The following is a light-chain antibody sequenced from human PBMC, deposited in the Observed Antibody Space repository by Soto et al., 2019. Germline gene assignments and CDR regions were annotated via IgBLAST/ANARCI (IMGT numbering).Light chain of an antibody. CDR2: AAS. CDR1: QGINKD. V-gene: IGKV1-27*01. J-gene: IGKJ1*01. CDR3: QKYHSAPQT. Sequence: DIQMTQSPSSLSASVGDKVTITCRASQGINKDLPWYQQKPGKPPRLLIYAASTLQSGVPSRFSGSGSGTDFTLTINSLQPEDVATYYCQKYHSAPQTFGPGTKVEIK.